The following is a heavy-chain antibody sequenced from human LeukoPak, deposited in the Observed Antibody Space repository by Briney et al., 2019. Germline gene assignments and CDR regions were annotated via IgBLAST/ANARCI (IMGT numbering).Heavy chain of an antibody. CDR3: ARDPHCSSSSCPRDY. J-gene: IGHJ4*02. CDR1: GGSISGSSYY. D-gene: IGHD2-2*01. V-gene: IGHV4-39*07. Sequence: SETLSLTCTVSGGSISGSSYYWGWIRQPPGKGLEWIGSIYYSGSTYYNPSLKSRVTISVDKSKNQLSLKLDSVTAADTAVYYCARDPHCSSSSCPRDYWGQGTLVIVSS. CDR2: IYYSGST.